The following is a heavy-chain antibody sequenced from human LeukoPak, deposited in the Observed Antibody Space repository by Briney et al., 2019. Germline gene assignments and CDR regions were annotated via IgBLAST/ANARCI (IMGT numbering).Heavy chain of an antibody. V-gene: IGHV4-59*01. Sequence: SETLSLTCTVSGGSISSYYWSWIRQPPGKGLEWIGYIYYSGSTNYNPSLKSRVTISVDTSKNQFSLKLSSVTAADTAVYYCAGGGNYGILTGLFDPWGQGTLVTVSS. CDR1: GGSISSYY. J-gene: IGHJ5*02. CDR2: IYYSGST. CDR3: AGGGNYGILTGLFDP. D-gene: IGHD3-9*01.